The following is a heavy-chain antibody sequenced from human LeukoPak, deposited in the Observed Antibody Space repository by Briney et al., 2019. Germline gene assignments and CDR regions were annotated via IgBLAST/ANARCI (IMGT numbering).Heavy chain of an antibody. Sequence: GGSLRLSCAASGFTFSSYAMSWVRQAPGKGLEWVSAISGSGGSTYYADSVKGRLTISRDNSKNALYLQMNSLRAEDTAVYYCAKDQGSSSCIFDYWGQGTLVTVSS. CDR1: GFTFSSYA. CDR3: AKDQGSSSCIFDY. J-gene: IGHJ4*02. D-gene: IGHD6-13*01. CDR2: ISGSGGST. V-gene: IGHV3-23*01.